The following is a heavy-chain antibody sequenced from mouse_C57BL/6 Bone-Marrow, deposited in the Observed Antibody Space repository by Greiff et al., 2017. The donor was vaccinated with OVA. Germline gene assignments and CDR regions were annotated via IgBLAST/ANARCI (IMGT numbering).Heavy chain of an antibody. V-gene: IGHV5-16*01. D-gene: IGHD2-4*01. Sequence: EVKLMESEGGLVQPGSSMKLSCTASGFTFSDYYMAWVRQVPEKGLEWVANINYDGSSTYYLDSLKSRFIISRDNAKNILYLQMSSLKSEDTATYYCAKWRLRRGYYFDYWGQGTTLTVSS. CDR1: GFTFSDYY. CDR3: AKWRLRRGYYFDY. J-gene: IGHJ2*01. CDR2: INYDGSST.